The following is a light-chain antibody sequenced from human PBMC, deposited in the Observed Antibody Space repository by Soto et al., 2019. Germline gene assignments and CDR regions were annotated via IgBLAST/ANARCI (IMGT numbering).Light chain of an antibody. J-gene: IGKJ2*01. Sequence: DIQMTQSPSTLSASVGDRVTITCRASQSISSWLAWYQQKPGKAPNLLIYDASSMKSGVPSRFSGSGSGTEFTITIRSLQSDDIATYYCQQYNSYLYTFGQGTKLEIK. CDR2: DAS. V-gene: IGKV1-5*01. CDR1: QSISSW. CDR3: QQYNSYLYT.